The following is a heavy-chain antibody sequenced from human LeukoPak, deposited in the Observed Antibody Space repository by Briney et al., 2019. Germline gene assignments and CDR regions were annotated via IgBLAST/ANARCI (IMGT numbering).Heavy chain of an antibody. CDR2: ISSSGSTI. Sequence: PGGSLRLSCAASGFTFSSYEMNWVRQAPGKGLEWVSYISSSGSTIYYADSVKGRFTISRDNAKNTLYLQMNSLRAEDTAVYYCARLWQLLDPWGQGTLVTVSS. CDR3: ARLWQLLDP. D-gene: IGHD1-26*01. J-gene: IGHJ5*02. CDR1: GFTFSSYE. V-gene: IGHV3-48*03.